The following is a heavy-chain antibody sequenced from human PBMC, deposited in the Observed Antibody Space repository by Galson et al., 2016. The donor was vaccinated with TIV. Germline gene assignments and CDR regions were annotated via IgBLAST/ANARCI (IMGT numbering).Heavy chain of an antibody. J-gene: IGHJ4*02. V-gene: IGHV3-23*01. CDR1: GFTFANYA. D-gene: IGHD2-21*02. CDR2: ISSSGGHT. CDR3: ARDSFTSDSDPTTP. Sequence: SLRLSCAASGFTFANYAMSWVRQAPGKGLEWVSTISSSGGHTYYADSVKGRFTISRDNSKNALYVQINNLRAEATAIYYRARDSFTSDSDPTTPWGQGTLVTVSS.